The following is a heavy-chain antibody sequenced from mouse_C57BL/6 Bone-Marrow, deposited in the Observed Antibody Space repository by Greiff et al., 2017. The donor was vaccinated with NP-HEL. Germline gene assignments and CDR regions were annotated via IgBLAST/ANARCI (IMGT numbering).Heavy chain of an antibody. Sequence: QVQLQQSGAELVRPGTSVKLSCKASGYTFTSYWMHWVKQRPGQGLEWIGVIDPSDSYTNYNQKFKGKATLTVDTSSSTAYMQLSSLTSEDSAVYYCARDSYYYYYDYWGQGTTLTVTS. CDR3: ARDSYYYYYDY. D-gene: IGHD2-12*01. V-gene: IGHV1-59*01. CDR1: GYTFTSYW. CDR2: IDPSDSYT. J-gene: IGHJ2*01.